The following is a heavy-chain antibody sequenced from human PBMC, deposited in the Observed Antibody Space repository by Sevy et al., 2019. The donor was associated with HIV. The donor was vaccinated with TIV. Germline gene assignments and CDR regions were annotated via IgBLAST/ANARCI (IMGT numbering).Heavy chain of an antibody. D-gene: IGHD2-2*02. J-gene: IGHJ4*02. Sequence: GGSLRLSCAASGFSLNTYWMSWVRQAPGKPLEWVANIKEDDTVKYYVDSVKGRFTIFRDNGRNLVYLVMNNLRVEDTALYYCVRAIQSEGSFWGQGTLVTVSS. CDR1: GFSLNTYW. CDR3: VRAIQSEGSF. CDR2: IKEDDTVK. V-gene: IGHV3-7*04.